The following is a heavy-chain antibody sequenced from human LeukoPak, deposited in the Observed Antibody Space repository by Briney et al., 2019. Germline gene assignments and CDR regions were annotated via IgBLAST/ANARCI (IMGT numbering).Heavy chain of an antibody. CDR3: ARGVYIAAAQYAY. V-gene: IGHV4-59*01. CDR1: GGSISSYY. CDR2: IYYSGTT. D-gene: IGHD6-13*01. Sequence: ASETLSLTCTVSGGSISSYYWSWIRQPPGKGLEWIGYIYYSGTTDYNPSLKSRVTISVDTSKNQFSLKLSSVTAADTAVYYCARGVYIAAAQYAYWGQGTLVTVSS. J-gene: IGHJ4*02.